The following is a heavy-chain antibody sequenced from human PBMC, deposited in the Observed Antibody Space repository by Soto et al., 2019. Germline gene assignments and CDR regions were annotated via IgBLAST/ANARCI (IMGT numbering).Heavy chain of an antibody. V-gene: IGHV4-4*02. CDR1: GSSISSSNW. J-gene: IGHJ4*02. D-gene: IGHD6-13*01. CDR2: IYHSGST. CDR3: ARRGQQLAPTIDY. Sequence: SSETLSLTCAVSGSSISSSNWWSWVRQPPGKGLEWIGEIYHSGSTNYNPSLKSRVTISVDKSKNQFSLKLSSVTAADTAVYYCARRGQQLAPTIDYWGQGTLVTVSS.